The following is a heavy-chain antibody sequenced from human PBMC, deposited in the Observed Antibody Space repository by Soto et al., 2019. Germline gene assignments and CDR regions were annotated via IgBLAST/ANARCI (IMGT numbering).Heavy chain of an antibody. CDR2: INAGFGAT. J-gene: IGHJ6*02. CDR3: ATDCSGGSCYAACGIDV. CDR1: GGTFGRYA. D-gene: IGHD2-15*01. Sequence: SVKVSCKASGGTFGRYASSWVRRAPGQSLEWMGQINAGFGATDLAQMFQGRVTIAADKSTTTVYMELSSLRSDDTAVYYCATDCSGGSCYAACGIDVWGQGTTVTVYS. V-gene: IGHV1-69*06.